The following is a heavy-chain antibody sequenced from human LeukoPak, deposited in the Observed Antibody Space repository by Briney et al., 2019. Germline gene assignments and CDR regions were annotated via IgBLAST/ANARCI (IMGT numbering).Heavy chain of an antibody. D-gene: IGHD4-23*01. CDR1: GFTLSSYE. CDR3: AQSGGNSHYYYYMDV. J-gene: IGHJ6*03. CDR2: IDYDGGSG. Sequence: GGSLRLSCTVSGFTLSSYEMSWIRQAPGKGLEWVSSIDYDGGSGHYADSVKGRFTISRDNSKNTLYLQMNSLRAEDTAVYYCAQSGGNSHYYYYMDVWGKGTTVTVSS. V-gene: IGHV3-23*01.